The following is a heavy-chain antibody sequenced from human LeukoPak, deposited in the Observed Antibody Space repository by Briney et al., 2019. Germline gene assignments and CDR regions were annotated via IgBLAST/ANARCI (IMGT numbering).Heavy chain of an antibody. V-gene: IGHV4-59*01. D-gene: IGHD3-22*01. Sequence: SETLSLTCTVSGGSMSGYYWSWVRQPPGKGLEWIGYIATIGRTSYTPSLNSRVTTSIDTSNNQLSLRLSSVTAADTAVYYCARGRDYYDRSGYYGYFDYWGQGALVTVSS. CDR1: GGSMSGYY. CDR2: IATIGRT. CDR3: ARGRDYYDRSGYYGYFDY. J-gene: IGHJ4*02.